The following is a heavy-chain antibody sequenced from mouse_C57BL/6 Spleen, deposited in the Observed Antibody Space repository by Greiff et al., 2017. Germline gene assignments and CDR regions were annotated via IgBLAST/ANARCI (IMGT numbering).Heavy chain of an antibody. V-gene: IGHV5-4*01. CDR1: GFTFSSYA. Sequence: EVKVEESGGGLVKPGGSLKLSCAASGFTFSSYAMSWVRQTPEKRLEWVATISDGGSYTYYPDNVKGRFTISRDNAKNNLYLQMSHLKSEDTAMYYCAREDYGNYDAMDYWGQGTSVTVSS. D-gene: IGHD2-1*01. J-gene: IGHJ4*01. CDR3: AREDYGNYDAMDY. CDR2: ISDGGSYT.